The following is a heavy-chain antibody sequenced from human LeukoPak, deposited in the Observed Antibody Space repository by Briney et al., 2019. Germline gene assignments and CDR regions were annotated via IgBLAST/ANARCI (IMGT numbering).Heavy chain of an antibody. CDR2: IIIGGSAI. D-gene: IGHD1-26*01. Sequence: VGALRLSCAASGFSFSSYEMNWVRQAPGEGLEWGSYIIIGGSAIYYADSVKGRFTISRDNAKNSLYLQMNRLRAEDRAVYYCARARNAEWERRVWRVCDYWGQGTLVTVSS. J-gene: IGHJ4*02. V-gene: IGHV3-48*03. CDR3: ARARNAEWERRVWRVCDY. CDR1: GFSFSSYE.